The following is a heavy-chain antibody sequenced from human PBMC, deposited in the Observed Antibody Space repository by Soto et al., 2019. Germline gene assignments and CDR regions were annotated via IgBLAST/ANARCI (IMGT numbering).Heavy chain of an antibody. Sequence: SETLSLTCTVSGGSISSSSYSWGWIRQPPGKGLEWIGSIYYSGSTYYNPSLKSRVTISVDTSKNQFSLKLSSVTAADTAVFYCARLVVVAATPDYWGQGTLVTVSS. CDR3: ARLVVVAATPDY. V-gene: IGHV4-39*01. D-gene: IGHD2-15*01. J-gene: IGHJ4*02. CDR1: GGSISSSSYS. CDR2: IYYSGST.